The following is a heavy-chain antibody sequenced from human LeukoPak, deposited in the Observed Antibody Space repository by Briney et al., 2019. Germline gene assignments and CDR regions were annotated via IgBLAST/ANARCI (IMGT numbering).Heavy chain of an antibody. J-gene: IGHJ4*02. V-gene: IGHV4-59*01. Sequence: SETLSLTCTVSGGSISSYYWSWIRQPPGKGLEWIGYIYYSGSTNYNPSLKSRVTISVDTSKNQFSLKLSSVTAADTAVYYCASGGYYDSSGYYPQTLDYWGQGTLGTVSS. CDR3: ASGGYYDSSGYYPQTLDY. CDR1: GGSISSYY. D-gene: IGHD3-22*01. CDR2: IYYSGST.